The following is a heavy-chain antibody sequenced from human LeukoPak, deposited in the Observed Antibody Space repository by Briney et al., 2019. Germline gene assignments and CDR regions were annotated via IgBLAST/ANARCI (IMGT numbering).Heavy chain of an antibody. CDR1: GFTFSSYG. CDR3: AKGLEGYCSSTSCPYFDY. D-gene: IGHD2-2*01. Sequence: PGGSLRLSCAASGFTFSSYGMHWVRQAPGKGLEWVAVISYDGSNKYYADSVKGRFTISRDNSKNTLYLQMNSLRGEDTAVYYCAKGLEGYCSSTSCPYFDYWGQGTLVTVSS. CDR2: ISYDGSNK. V-gene: IGHV3-30*18. J-gene: IGHJ4*02.